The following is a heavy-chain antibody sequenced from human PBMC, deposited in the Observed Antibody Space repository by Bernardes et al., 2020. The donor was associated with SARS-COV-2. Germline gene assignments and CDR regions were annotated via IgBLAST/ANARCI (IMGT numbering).Heavy chain of an antibody. V-gene: IGHV1-18*01. CDR3: ARDGGYCSITSCYSITGWFDP. Sequence: ASVKVSCKASCYTFTSYGIIWVRQAPGQGLKWMGWISSYSGNTDYAQKFQGRVTMTTDTTTSTAYMELRSLRSDDTAVYYCARDGGYCSITSCYSITGWFDPWGKGTLVTVSS. CDR2: ISSYSGNT. CDR1: CYTFTSYG. D-gene: IGHD2-2*01. J-gene: IGHJ5*02.